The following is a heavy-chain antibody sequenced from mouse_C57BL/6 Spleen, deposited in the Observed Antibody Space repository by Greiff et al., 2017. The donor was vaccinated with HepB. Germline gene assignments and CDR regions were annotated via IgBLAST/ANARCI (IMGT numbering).Heavy chain of an antibody. CDR1: GFTFSSYT. J-gene: IGHJ3*01. CDR3: ARHEYYGSSPLFAY. CDR2: ISGGGGNT. D-gene: IGHD1-1*01. Sequence: EVKLVESGGGLVKPGGSLKLSCAASGFTFSSYTMSWVRQTPEKRLEWVATISGGGGNTYYPDSVKGRFTISRDNSKNTLYLQMSSLRSEDTALYYCARHEYYGSSPLFAYWGQGTLVTVSA. V-gene: IGHV5-9*01.